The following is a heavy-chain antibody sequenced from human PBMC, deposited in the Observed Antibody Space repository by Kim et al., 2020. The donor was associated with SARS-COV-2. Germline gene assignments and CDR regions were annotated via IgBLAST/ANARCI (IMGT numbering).Heavy chain of an antibody. J-gene: IGHJ4*02. V-gene: IGHV4-39*07. D-gene: IGHD3-22*01. Sequence: YHPSLKSRVTISVETSKNQFSLKLSSVTAADTAVYYCARLDSSGYYPFDYWGQGTLVTVSS. CDR3: ARLDSSGYYPFDY.